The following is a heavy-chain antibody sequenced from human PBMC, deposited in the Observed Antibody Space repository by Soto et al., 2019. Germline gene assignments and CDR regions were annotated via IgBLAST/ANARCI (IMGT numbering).Heavy chain of an antibody. CDR1: GYTFTSYY. CDR2: INPSGGST. D-gene: IGHD1-26*01. CDR3: AREPVSGSCLAYAFDI. Sequence: ASVKVSCKASGYTFTSYYMHWVRQAPGQGLEWMGIINPSGGSTSYAQKFQGRVTMTRDTSTSTVYMELSSLRSEDTAVYYCAREPVSGSCLAYAFDICGQGTMVTVSS. J-gene: IGHJ3*02. V-gene: IGHV1-46*01.